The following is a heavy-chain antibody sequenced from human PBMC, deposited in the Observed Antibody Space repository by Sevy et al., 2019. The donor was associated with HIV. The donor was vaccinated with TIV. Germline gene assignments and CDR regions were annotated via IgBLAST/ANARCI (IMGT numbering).Heavy chain of an antibody. Sequence: GGSLRLSCAASGFTFDDYAMHWVRQAPGKGLEWVSGISWNSGSIGYADSVKGRFTISRDNAKNSLYRQMNSLRAEDTALYYCAKDYRRAQYSSSWHGVDYWGQGTLVTVSS. V-gene: IGHV3-9*01. D-gene: IGHD6-13*01. CDR2: ISWNSGSI. CDR1: GFTFDDYA. J-gene: IGHJ4*02. CDR3: AKDYRRAQYSSSWHGVDY.